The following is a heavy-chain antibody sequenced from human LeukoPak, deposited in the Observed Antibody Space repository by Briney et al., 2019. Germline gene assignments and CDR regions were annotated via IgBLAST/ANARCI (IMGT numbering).Heavy chain of an antibody. V-gene: IGHV1-69*06. CDR3: ARALLWFGECLDY. Sequence: SVTVSFKASVGTFINYAISWVRPAPGQGLEWMGRIIPIFGTADYAQKFQGRVTITADKSTSTAYMELSSLRSEDTAVYYCARALLWFGECLDYWGQGTLVTVSS. CDR1: VGTFINYA. J-gene: IGHJ4*02. D-gene: IGHD3-10*01. CDR2: IIPIFGTA.